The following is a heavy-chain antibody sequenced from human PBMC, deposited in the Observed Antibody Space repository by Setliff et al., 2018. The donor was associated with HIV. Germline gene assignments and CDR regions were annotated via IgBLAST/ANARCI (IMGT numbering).Heavy chain of an antibody. V-gene: IGHV4-59*11. CDR3: ARHQGGSYSPHYSFDY. D-gene: IGHD1-26*01. J-gene: IGHJ4*02. CDR1: GGPISGHY. CDR2: IYYSGST. Sequence: SETLSLTCTVSGGPISGHYWSWIRQPPGKGLEWIAYIYYSGSTNYNPSLKSRVTISVDTSKNQFSLKLSSVTAADTAVYYCARHQGGSYSPHYSFDYWGQGTLVTVSS.